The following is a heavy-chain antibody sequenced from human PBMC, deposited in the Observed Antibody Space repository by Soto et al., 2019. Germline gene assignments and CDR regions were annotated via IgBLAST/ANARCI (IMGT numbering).Heavy chain of an antibody. CDR2: ISYDGENQ. J-gene: IGHJ5*02. Sequence: QRQLVESGGGVVQPGRSLRLSCAASGFSFSHYAMHWVRQPPGKGLEWVALISYDGENQYFTDSVRGRFTISRDNSKTAVYLEMNDLRLDDTATYYCVSPHSESSNAFDLWGQGTLVTVPS. CDR3: VSPHSESSNAFDL. CDR1: GFSFSHYA. D-gene: IGHD3-10*01. V-gene: IGHV3-30*04.